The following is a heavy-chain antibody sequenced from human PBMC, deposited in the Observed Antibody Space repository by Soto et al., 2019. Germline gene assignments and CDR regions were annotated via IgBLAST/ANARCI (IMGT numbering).Heavy chain of an antibody. Sequence: GWSLRVSCSASVFTVSSNYMSWFRQAPGKGLEWVSVIYSGGSTYYADSVKGRFTISRDNSKNTLYLQMNSLRAEDTAVYYCARVYYDILTGSPNWFDPWGQGTLATVSS. V-gene: IGHV3-53*01. D-gene: IGHD3-9*01. CDR1: VFTVSSNY. J-gene: IGHJ5*02. CDR3: ARVYYDILTGSPNWFDP. CDR2: IYSGGST.